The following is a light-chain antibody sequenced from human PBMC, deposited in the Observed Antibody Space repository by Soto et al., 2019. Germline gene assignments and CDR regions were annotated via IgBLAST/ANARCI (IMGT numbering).Light chain of an antibody. Sequence: QSALTQPASVSGSPGQSITISCTGTSSDVGDYNYVSWYQHHPGKAPKLMIYAVSNRPSGVSNRFSGSKSGNTASLTISGLQAEDEADYYCSSYTSSSTFDVFGTGTKLTVL. V-gene: IGLV2-14*01. J-gene: IGLJ1*01. CDR2: AVS. CDR1: SSDVGDYNY. CDR3: SSYTSSSTFDV.